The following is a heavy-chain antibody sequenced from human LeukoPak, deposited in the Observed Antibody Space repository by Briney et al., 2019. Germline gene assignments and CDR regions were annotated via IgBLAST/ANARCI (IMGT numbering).Heavy chain of an antibody. D-gene: IGHD3-10*01. V-gene: IGHV4-59*12. J-gene: IGHJ4*02. Sequence: SETLSLTCTVSGGSISSYYWSWIRQLPGKGLECIGYIYYSGSTNYNPSLKSRVTMSVDTSKNQFSLKLSSVTAADTAVYYCASGSGSYYNQDEFDYWGQGTLVTVSS. CDR1: GGSISSYY. CDR2: IYYSGST. CDR3: ASGSGSYYNQDEFDY.